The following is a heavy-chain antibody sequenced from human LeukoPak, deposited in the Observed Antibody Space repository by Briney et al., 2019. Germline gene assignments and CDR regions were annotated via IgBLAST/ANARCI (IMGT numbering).Heavy chain of an antibody. CDR1: GYTFTGYY. V-gene: IGHV1-2*02. Sequence: ASVEVSCKASGYTFTGYYMHWVRQAPGQGLEWMGWINPNSGGTNYAQKFQGRVTMTRDTSISTAYMELSRLKSDDTAVYYCARGPPYYYDTSGYYYAYWGQGTLVTVSS. CDR3: ARGPPYYYDTSGYYYAY. D-gene: IGHD3-22*01. J-gene: IGHJ4*02. CDR2: INPNSGGT.